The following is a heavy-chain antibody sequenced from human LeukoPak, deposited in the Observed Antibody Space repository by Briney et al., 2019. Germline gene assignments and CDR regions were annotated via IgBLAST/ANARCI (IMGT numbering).Heavy chain of an antibody. CDR1: GFTFSAYD. CDR2: IVVSGSDDNI. CDR3: TKDPPRRSDY. Sequence: PGGSLRLSCAASGFTFSAYDMTWVRQAPGKGLEWVSTIVVSGSDDNIYYADSVKGRFTISRDNSNNTLYLQMNGLRVEDTAVYYCTKDPPRRSDYWGQGTLVTVSS. D-gene: IGHD4-17*01. V-gene: IGHV3-23*01. J-gene: IGHJ4*02.